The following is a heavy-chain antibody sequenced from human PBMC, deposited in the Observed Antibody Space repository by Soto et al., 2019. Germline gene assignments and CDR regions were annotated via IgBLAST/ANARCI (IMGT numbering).Heavy chain of an antibody. CDR2: ISGSGGST. J-gene: IGHJ4*02. D-gene: IGHD2-8*01. CDR1: GFTFSSYA. Sequence: PGGSLRLSCAASGFTFSSYAMSWVRQAPGKGLEWVSAISGSGGSTYYADSVKGRFTISRDNSKNTLYLQMNSLRAEDTAVYYCAKEWGIVLMVYAIDLVGKEYYFDYWGQGTLVTVSS. V-gene: IGHV3-23*01. CDR3: AKEWGIVLMVYAIDLVGKEYYFDY.